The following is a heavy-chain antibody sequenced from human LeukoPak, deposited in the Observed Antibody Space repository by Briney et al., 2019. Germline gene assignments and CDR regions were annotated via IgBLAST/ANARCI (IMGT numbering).Heavy chain of an antibody. J-gene: IGHJ5*02. V-gene: IGHV3-21*01. D-gene: IGHD3-22*01. CDR3: ARDLGQYYDTSDNWFDP. CDR2: ISTSSIYI. CDR1: GFTFSSYS. Sequence: GGSLRLSCAASGFTFSSYSMTWVRQAPGKGLEWVSCISTSSIYIYYADSVKGRFTISRDNAKKSLYLQMSSLRAEDTAVYYCARDLGQYYDTSDNWFDPWGQGTLVTVSS.